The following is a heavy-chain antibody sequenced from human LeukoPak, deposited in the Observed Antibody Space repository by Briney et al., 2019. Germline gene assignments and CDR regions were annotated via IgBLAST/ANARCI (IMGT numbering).Heavy chain of an antibody. Sequence: SETLSLTCTVSGGSISSYYWSWIRQPPGKGLEWIGYIYYSGSTNYNPSLKSRVTISVDTSKNQFSLKLSSVTAADTAVYYCATQGSFGVAFPDAFDIWGQGTMVTVPS. J-gene: IGHJ3*02. V-gene: IGHV4-59*08. CDR1: GGSISSYY. CDR3: ATQGSFGVAFPDAFDI. D-gene: IGHD3-3*01. CDR2: IYYSGST.